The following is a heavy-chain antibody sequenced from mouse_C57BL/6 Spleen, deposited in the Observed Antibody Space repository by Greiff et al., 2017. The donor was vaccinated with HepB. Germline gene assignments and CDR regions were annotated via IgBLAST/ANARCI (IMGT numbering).Heavy chain of an antibody. D-gene: IGHD2-4*01. CDR3: ARYDYDGYYYAMDY. J-gene: IGHJ4*01. CDR2: ISDGGSYT. Sequence: DVKLVESGGGLVKPGGSLKLSCAASGFTFSSYAMSWVRQTPEKRLEWVATISDGGSYTYYPDNVKGRFTISRDNAKNNLYLQMSHLKSEDTAMYYCARYDYDGYYYAMDYWGQGTSVTVSS. CDR1: GFTFSSYA. V-gene: IGHV5-4*03.